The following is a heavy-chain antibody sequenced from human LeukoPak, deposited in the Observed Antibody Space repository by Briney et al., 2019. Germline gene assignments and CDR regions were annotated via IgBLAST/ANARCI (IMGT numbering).Heavy chain of an antibody. D-gene: IGHD5-18*01. CDR3: ARCSGYSYGHNYYYGMDV. V-gene: IGHV6-1*01. CDR1: GDSVSSNSAA. Sequence: SQTLSLTCAISGDSVSSNSAAWNRIRQSPSRGLEWLGRTYYRSKWYNDYAVSVKNRITINPDTSKNQFSLQLNSVTPEDTAVYYCARCSGYSYGHNYYYGMDVWGQGTTVTVSS. CDR2: TYYRSKWYN. J-gene: IGHJ6*02.